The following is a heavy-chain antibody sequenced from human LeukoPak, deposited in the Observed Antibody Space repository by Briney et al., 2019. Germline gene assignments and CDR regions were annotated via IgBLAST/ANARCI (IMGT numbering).Heavy chain of an antibody. V-gene: IGHV3-73*01. D-gene: IGHD4-11*01. CDR3: TRYSVGFHY. J-gene: IGHJ4*02. CDR1: GFTFSGSA. CDR2: IRSKANSYAT. Sequence: GGSLRLSCAASGFTFSGSAMHWVRQASGKGLEWVGRIRSKANSYATAYAASVKGRFTLSRDDSKNTAYLQMNSLKTEDTAVYYCTRYSVGFHYWGQGTLVTVSA.